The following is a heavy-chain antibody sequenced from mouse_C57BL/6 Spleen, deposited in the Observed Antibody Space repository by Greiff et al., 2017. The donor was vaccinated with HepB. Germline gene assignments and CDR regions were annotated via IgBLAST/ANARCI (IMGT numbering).Heavy chain of an antibody. J-gene: IGHJ2*01. V-gene: IGHV1-62-2*01. D-gene: IGHD2-4*01. CDR3: ARHEGPYDDDGGLFDY. CDR2: FYPGSGSI. CDR1: GYTFTEYT. Sequence: VQLQQSGAELVKPGASVKLSCKASGYTFTEYTIHWVKQRSGQGLEWIGWFYPGSGSIKYNEKFKDKATLTADKSSSTVYMELSRLTSEDSAVYFCARHEGPYDDDGGLFDYWGQGTTLTVSS.